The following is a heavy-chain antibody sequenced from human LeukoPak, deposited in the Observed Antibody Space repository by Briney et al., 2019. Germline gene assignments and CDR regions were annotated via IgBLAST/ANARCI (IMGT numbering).Heavy chain of an antibody. D-gene: IGHD3-10*01. V-gene: IGHV4-34*01. CDR3: AEGFGELKNYFDY. CDR2: INHSGST. Sequence: SETLSLTCAVYGGSFSGYYWSWIRQPPGKGLEWIGEINHSGSTNYNPSLKSRVTISVDTSKNQFSLKLSSVTAADTAVYYCAEGFGELKNYFDYWGQGTLVTVSS. J-gene: IGHJ4*02. CDR1: GGSFSGYY.